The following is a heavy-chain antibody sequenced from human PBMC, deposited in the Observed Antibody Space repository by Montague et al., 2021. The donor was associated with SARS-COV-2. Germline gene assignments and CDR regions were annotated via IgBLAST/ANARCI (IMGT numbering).Heavy chain of an antibody. CDR3: ARGPTNNIGMVATRLDY. CDR2: INHSGST. V-gene: IGHV4-34*01. D-gene: IGHD5-12*01. J-gene: IGHJ4*02. CDR1: GGSFRGYY. Sequence: SETLSLTCAVYGGSFRGYYWNWIRQPPGKGLEWIGEINHSGSTNYNPSLKSRVPISVDTSNNQFSLKLTSVTAADTAVYYCARGPTNNIGMVATRLDYWGQGTLVTVSS.